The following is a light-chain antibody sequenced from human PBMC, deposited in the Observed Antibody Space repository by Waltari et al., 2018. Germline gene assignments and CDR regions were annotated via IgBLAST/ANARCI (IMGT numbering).Light chain of an antibody. CDR1: QSVGRS. CDR3: QHYVRLPVT. Sequence: TLSCRASQSVGRSLAWYQQKPGQAPRLLIYGASSRATGVPDRFSGSGSGTDFSLTISRLEPEDFAVYYCQHYVRLPVTFGQGTKVEIK. J-gene: IGKJ1*01. CDR2: GAS. V-gene: IGKV3-20*01.